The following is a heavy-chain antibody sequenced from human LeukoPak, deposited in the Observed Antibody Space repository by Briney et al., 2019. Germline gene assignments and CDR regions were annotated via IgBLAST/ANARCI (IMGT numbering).Heavy chain of an antibody. D-gene: IGHD3-3*01. CDR2: ISAYNGNT. CDR1: GYTFTNYG. V-gene: IGHV1-18*01. Sequence: ASVKVSCKASGYTFTNYGISWVRQAPGQGLEWMGWISAYNGNTNYAQKLQGRVTMTTDTSTSTAYMELRSLRSDDTAVYYCARLIDFWSGYYANWFDPWGQGTLVTVSS. J-gene: IGHJ5*02. CDR3: ARLIDFWSGYYANWFDP.